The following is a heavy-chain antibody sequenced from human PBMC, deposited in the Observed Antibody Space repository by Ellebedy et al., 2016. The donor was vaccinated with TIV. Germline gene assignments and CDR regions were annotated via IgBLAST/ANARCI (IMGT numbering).Heavy chain of an antibody. CDR2: IRKKAYAGAT. CDR3: SSSTISADYYYYYHLDV. CDR1: GFSFSTYW. J-gene: IGHJ6*03. V-gene: IGHV3-49*04. D-gene: IGHD5-24*01. Sequence: GGSLRLXCAASGFSFSTYWMHWVRQAPGKGLEWVGLIRKKAYAGATKYAASLKGRFTMSRDDSKGIVYLQMDSLKIEDTAVYYCSSSTISADYYYYYHLDVWGKGTTVTVSS.